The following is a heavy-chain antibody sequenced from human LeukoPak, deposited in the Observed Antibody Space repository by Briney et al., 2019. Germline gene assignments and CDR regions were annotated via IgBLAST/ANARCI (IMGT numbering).Heavy chain of an antibody. J-gene: IGHJ4*02. D-gene: IGHD6-19*01. Sequence: GASVKVSCKASGYTFTSYYMHWVGQAAGQGLEGMGIINPSGGSTSYAQKFKGRVTMTRDTSTSTVYMELSSLRPEHTAVYHCARQAQWPSYFAYWGQGPLVPVSS. V-gene: IGHV1-46*01. CDR1: GYTFTSYY. CDR2: INPSGGST. CDR3: ARQAQWPSYFAY.